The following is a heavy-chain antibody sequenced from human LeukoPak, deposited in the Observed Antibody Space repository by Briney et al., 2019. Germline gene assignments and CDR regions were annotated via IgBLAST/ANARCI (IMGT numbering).Heavy chain of an antibody. CDR2: IYYSGST. CDR1: GGSLSSYS. J-gene: IGHJ6*02. D-gene: IGHD6-13*01. Sequence: PPQTLSLTCTVSGGSLSSYSCSWIRQPPGKGLEWIGYIYYSGSTNYNPSLKSRVTISVDTSKNHYSLKLSSVTAADTAVYYCARGSSWLYYYYGMDVWGQGTTVTVSS. CDR3: ARGSSWLYYYYGMDV. V-gene: IGHV4-59*01.